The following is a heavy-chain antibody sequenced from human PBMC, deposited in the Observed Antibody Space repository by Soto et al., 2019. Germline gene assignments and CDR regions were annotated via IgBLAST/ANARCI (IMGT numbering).Heavy chain of an antibody. CDR2: IYPSDSDT. CDR3: ASAASPYYYYGMDV. J-gene: IGHJ6*02. CDR1: GYNFAGYW. Sequence: PGESLKISCKGSGYNFAGYWIAWVRQMPGKGLELMGIIYPSDSDTRYRPSFQGQVTISADKSISSAYLQWSSLKASDTAMYYCASAASPYYYYGMDVWGQGTTVTVSS. V-gene: IGHV5-51*01. D-gene: IGHD2-15*01.